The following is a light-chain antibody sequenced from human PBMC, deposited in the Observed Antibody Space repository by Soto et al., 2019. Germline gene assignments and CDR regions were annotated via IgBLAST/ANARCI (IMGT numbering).Light chain of an antibody. CDR3: QQYDNLPLT. J-gene: IGKJ4*01. CDR2: DAS. CDR1: QDIKNY. V-gene: IGKV1-33*01. Sequence: DIQMTLSPSSLSASVGDRVTITCQASQDIKNYLNWYQQKSGEAPKLLIYDASDLETGVPSRFSGSGSGTDFTFTINSLQPEDIATYYCQQYDNLPLTFGGGTKVDNK.